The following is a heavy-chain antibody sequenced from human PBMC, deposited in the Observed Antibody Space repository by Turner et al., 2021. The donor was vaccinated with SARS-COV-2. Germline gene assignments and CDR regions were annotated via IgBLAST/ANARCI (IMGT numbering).Heavy chain of an antibody. V-gene: IGHV4-34*01. J-gene: IGHJ5*02. CDR2: INHRGST. CDR3: AIKLWYISGWYAVDP. CDR1: GGSFSGYY. Sequence: QVQLQQWGAGMLKPSETLSLTCAVYGGSFSGYYWSWIRQPPGKGLEWIGEINHRGSTNYNPSLKSRVTISVDTSKNQFSLKLSSVTAADTAVYYCAIKLWYISGWYAVDPWGQGTLVTVSS. D-gene: IGHD6-19*01.